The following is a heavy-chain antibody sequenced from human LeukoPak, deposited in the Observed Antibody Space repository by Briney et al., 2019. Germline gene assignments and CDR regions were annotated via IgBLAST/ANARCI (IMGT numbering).Heavy chain of an antibody. CDR3: ARDKSAAIGFDAFDI. V-gene: IGHV3-21*01. CDR2: ISSSSSYI. Sequence: GGSLRLSCAAPGFTFSSYSMNWVRQAPGKGLEWVSSISSSSSYIYYADSVKGRFTISRDNAKNSLYLQMNSLRAEDTAVYYCARDKSAAIGFDAFDIWGQGTMVTVSS. D-gene: IGHD5-18*01. J-gene: IGHJ3*02. CDR1: GFTFSSYS.